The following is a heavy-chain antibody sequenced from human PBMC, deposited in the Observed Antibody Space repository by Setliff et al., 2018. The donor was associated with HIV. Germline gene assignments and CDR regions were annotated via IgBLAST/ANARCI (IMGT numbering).Heavy chain of an antibody. V-gene: IGHV1-69*13. CDR2: IIPMFGTA. CDR3: ARSASGWYDYFDY. J-gene: IGHJ4*02. D-gene: IGHD6-19*01. CDR1: GGTFSSHA. Sequence: RASVKVSCKASGGTFSSHAISWVRQAPGQGLEWMGGIIPMFGTANYAQNFQGRVTITADESTSTAYMELSSLRSEDTAVYYCARSASGWYDYFDYWGQGALVTVSS.